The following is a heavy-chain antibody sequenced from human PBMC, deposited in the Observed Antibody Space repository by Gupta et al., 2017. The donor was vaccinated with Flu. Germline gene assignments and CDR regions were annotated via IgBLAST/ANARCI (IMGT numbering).Heavy chain of an antibody. CDR3: ARVVPGDYYYYGMDV. Sequence: QVQLVQSGAAVTKPGASVKVSCKASGYTFTGYYMHWVRQAPGQGLEWMGWINPNSGGRNYAQKFQGRVTMTRDTSISTAYMELSRLRSDDTAVYYCARVVPGDYYYYGMDVWGQGTTVTVSS. V-gene: IGHV1-2*02. CDR1: GYTFTGYY. CDR2: INPNSGGR. D-gene: IGHD2-2*01. J-gene: IGHJ6*02.